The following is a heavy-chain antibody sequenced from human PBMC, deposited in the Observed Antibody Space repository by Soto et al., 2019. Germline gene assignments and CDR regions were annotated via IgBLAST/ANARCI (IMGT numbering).Heavy chain of an antibody. V-gene: IGHV1-8*01. J-gene: IGHJ4*02. CDR3: ARDERRYSYGSRY. CDR1: GYTFTSYD. Sequence: ASVKVSCKASGYTFTSYDINWVRQATGQGLEWMGWMDPNSGNTGYAQKFQGRVTMTRNTSISTAYMELSSLRSDDTAVYYCARDERRYSYGSRYWGQGTLVTVS. D-gene: IGHD5-18*01. CDR2: MDPNSGNT.